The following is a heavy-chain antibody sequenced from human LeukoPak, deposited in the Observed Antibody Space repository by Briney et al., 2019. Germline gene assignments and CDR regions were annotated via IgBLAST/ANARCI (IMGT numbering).Heavy chain of an antibody. Sequence: ASVKVSCKASGYTFTSYDINWVRQATGQGLEWMGWMNPNSGNTSYAQKFQGRVTMTRNTSISTAYMELSSLRSEDTAVYYCARDHVDIVATGFDYWGQGTLVTVSS. V-gene: IGHV1-8*01. CDR1: GYTFTSYD. D-gene: IGHD5-12*01. CDR2: MNPNSGNT. CDR3: ARDHVDIVATGFDY. J-gene: IGHJ4*02.